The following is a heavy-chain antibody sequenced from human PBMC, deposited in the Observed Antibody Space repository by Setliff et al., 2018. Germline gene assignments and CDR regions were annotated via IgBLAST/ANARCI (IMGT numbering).Heavy chain of an antibody. CDR3: ARAGLAAAGRKGVFDH. CDR2: INIGGGSA. CDR1: GYTFTSYY. Sequence: RASVKVSCKASGYTFTSYYMYWLRQAPGQGPEWMGIINIGGGSASYAQKFQDRVTMTRDTSTSTVYLEVTSLRSEDTAVYYCARAGLAAAGRKGVFDHWGQGTLVTVSS. J-gene: IGHJ4*02. V-gene: IGHV1-46*01. D-gene: IGHD6-25*01.